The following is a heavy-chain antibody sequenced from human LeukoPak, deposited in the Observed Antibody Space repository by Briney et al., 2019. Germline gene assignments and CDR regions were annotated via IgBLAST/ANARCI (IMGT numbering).Heavy chain of an antibody. J-gene: IGHJ6*04. CDR2: ISRSGRTI. Sequence: GGSLRLSCAASGFTFSTYSLHWVRQAPGKGLEWVAHISRSGRTIYYADPVEGRFTISRDNAENSLYLQMHSLRAEDTALYYCAKMQWFFYMDVWGKGATVTVSS. D-gene: IGHD3/OR15-3a*01. CDR1: GFTFSTYS. V-gene: IGHV3-48*01. CDR3: AKMQWFFYMDV.